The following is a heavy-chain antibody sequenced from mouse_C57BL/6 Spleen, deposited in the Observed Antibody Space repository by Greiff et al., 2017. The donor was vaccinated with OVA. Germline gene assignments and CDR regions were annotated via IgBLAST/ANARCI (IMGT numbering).Heavy chain of an antibody. Sequence: QVQLQQSGPELVKPGASVKISCKASGYAFSSSWMNWVKQRPGKGLEWIGRIYPGDGDTNYNGKFKGKVTLTADKSSSTAYMQLSSLTSEDSAVYFCERDYYGTLYYYAMDYWGQGTSVTVSS. V-gene: IGHV1-82*01. D-gene: IGHD2-1*01. J-gene: IGHJ4*01. CDR3: ERDYYGTLYYYAMDY. CDR2: IYPGDGDT. CDR1: GYAFSSSW.